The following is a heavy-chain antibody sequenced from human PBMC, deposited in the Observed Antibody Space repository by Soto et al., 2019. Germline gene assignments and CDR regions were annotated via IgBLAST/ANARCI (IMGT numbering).Heavy chain of an antibody. CDR3: ARGRGGSNYYYYMDV. V-gene: IGHV4-34*01. CDR1: GGSFSGYY. Sequence: SETLSLTCAVYGGSFSGYYWSWIRQPTGKGLEWIGEINHSGSINYNPSLKSRVTISVDTSKNQFSLKLTSVTAADTAVYYCARGRGGSNYYYYMDVWGTGTTVTVSS. D-gene: IGHD3-16*01. CDR2: INHSGSI. J-gene: IGHJ6*03.